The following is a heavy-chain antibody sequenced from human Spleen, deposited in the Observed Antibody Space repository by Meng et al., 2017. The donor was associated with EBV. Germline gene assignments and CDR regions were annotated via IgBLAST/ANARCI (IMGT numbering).Heavy chain of an antibody. CDR2: IYWDDDK. V-gene: IGHV2-5*02. CDR3: AHASILTGYHLNFDY. J-gene: IGHJ4*02. Sequence: QITLQESGPTLVKPTQTLTLTCPLSGFSLSTSEVGVGWIRQPPGKALEWLALIYWDDDKHYSPSLKSRLTITKDTSKNQVVLTLTDMDPVDTATYYCAHASILTGYHLNFDYWGQGTLVTVVS. D-gene: IGHD3-9*01. CDR1: GFSLSTSEVG.